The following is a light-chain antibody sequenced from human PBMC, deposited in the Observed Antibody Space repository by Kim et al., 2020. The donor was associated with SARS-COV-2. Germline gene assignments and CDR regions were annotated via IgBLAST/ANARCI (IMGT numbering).Light chain of an antibody. Sequence: SDSVGDIVPITCRVSQDMSSSLSLYQQKPVKAPGLLIHSTSTLLSGVPSSFSGSGSGTDFTLTISSLQPEDFATYYCQQAKSFPHTFGQGPTLEI. CDR3: QQAKSFPHT. V-gene: IGKV1-12*01. J-gene: IGKJ2*01. CDR1: QDMSSS. CDR2: STS.